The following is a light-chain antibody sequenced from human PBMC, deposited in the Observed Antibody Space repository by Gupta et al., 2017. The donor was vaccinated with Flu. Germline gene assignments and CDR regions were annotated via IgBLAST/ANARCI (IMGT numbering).Light chain of an antibody. V-gene: IGLV3-10*03. CDR1: ALPKKF. J-gene: IGLJ3*02. Sequence: SYALTQPPSVSVSPGQTARITCSGDALPKKFAYWYRQKSGQAPVLVIFEDTKRPSGIPERFSGTSSGTMATLTISGAQVEDEDDYYCYSTDSTGDHGVFGGGTKLTVL. CDR3: YSTDSTGDHGV. CDR2: EDT.